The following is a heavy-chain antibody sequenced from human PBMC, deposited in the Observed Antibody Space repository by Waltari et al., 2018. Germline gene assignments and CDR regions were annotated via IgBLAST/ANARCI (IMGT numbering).Heavy chain of an antibody. D-gene: IGHD3-22*01. V-gene: IGHV4-59*01. CDR1: GGSISSYY. CDR3: ARVVMGYVDY. Sequence: QVQLQESGPGLVKPSETLSLTCTVSGGSISSYYWSWIRQPPGKGLEWIGYIYYSGSTNDNPSLKSRVTISVDTSKNQFSLKLSSVTAADTAVYYCARVVMGYVDYWGQGTLVTVSS. J-gene: IGHJ4*02. CDR2: IYYSGST.